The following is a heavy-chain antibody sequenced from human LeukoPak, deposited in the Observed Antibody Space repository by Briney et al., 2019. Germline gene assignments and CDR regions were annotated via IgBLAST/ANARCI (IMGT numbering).Heavy chain of an antibody. V-gene: IGHV3-30*18. J-gene: IGHJ4*02. CDR2: ISYDGSNK. D-gene: IGHD5-18*01. CDR1: GFTFSSYG. Sequence: QSGGSLRLSCAASGFTFSSYGMHWVRQAPGKGLEWVAVISYDGSNKYYADSVKGRFTISRDNSKNTLYLQMNSLRAEDTAVYYCAKDFQGGTHTAIVRWGQGTLVTVSS. CDR3: AKDFQGGTHTAIVR.